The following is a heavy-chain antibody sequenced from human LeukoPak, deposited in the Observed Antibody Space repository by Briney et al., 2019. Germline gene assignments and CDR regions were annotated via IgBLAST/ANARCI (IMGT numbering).Heavy chain of an antibody. CDR3: ARGDGYHVGYFDY. V-gene: IGHV1-69*06. Sequence: ASVKVSCKPSGGTFSSYAISWVRQAPVQGLEWMGGIIPIFGTANYAQKFQGRVTITADKSTSTAYMELSSLRSEDTAVYYCARGDGYHVGYFDYWGQGTLVTVSS. J-gene: IGHJ4*02. CDR1: GGTFSSYA. D-gene: IGHD5-24*01. CDR2: IIPIFGTA.